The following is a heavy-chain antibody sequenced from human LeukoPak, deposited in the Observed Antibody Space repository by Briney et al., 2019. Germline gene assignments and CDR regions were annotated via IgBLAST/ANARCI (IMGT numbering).Heavy chain of an antibody. CDR2: IFHTGKT. CDR1: GGSISPGNYW. J-gene: IGHJ4*02. Sequence: SETLSLTCDVSGGSISPGNYWWGWLRQPPGKGLEWIGIIFHTGKTHDNPSLRGRVSMSVDTSKNQFSLRLSAVTAADTAVYYCARQMGVGVWALDYWGQGALVTVSS. CDR3: ARQMGVGVWALDY. V-gene: IGHV4-39*01. D-gene: IGHD3-16*01.